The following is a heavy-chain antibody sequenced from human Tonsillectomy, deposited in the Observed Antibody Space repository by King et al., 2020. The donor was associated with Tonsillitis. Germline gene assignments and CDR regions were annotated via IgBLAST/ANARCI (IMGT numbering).Heavy chain of an antibody. CDR1: GYTFTGYY. CDR3: ARTAEPTANWFDP. J-gene: IGHJ5*02. CDR2: INPNSGGT. V-gene: IGHV1-2*02. Sequence: QLVQSGAEVKKPGASVKVSCKASGYTFTGYYIHWVRQAPGQGLEWMGWINPNSGGTNYAQKFQGRVTMTRDTSISTAYMKLSRLRYDDTAVYYCARTAEPTANWFDPWGQGTLVTVSS. D-gene: IGHD1-14*01.